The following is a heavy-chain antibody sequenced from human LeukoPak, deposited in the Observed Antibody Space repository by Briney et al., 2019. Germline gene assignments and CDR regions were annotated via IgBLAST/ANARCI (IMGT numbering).Heavy chain of an antibody. CDR1: GFNFSMYF. Sequence: GGSLTLFCAASGFNFSMYFMRWVRQAPGKGLEWVASINEDGSQTYYVDSVKGRFTISRDNAKNSLYLQMNSLRAEDTAVYYCARDFLGFSDSWGQGTLVTVSS. CDR2: INEDGSQT. V-gene: IGHV3-7*04. D-gene: IGHD1-26*01. J-gene: IGHJ4*02. CDR3: ARDFLGFSDS.